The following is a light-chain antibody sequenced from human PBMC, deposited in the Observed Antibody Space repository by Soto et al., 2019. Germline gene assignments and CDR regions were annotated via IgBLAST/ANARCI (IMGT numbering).Light chain of an antibody. Sequence: IQMTQSPSSVSASVGDRVTITCRASQGISTWLAWYQQKPGKAPKLLIYTASKLQSGVPSRCSGSGAGADFTLTISSLQPEDFASYYCQQANSFPFTFGPGTKVDIK. V-gene: IGKV1-12*01. CDR2: TAS. J-gene: IGKJ3*01. CDR1: QGISTW. CDR3: QQANSFPFT.